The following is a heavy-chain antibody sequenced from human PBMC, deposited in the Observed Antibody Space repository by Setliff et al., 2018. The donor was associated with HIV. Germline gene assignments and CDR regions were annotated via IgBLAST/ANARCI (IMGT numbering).Heavy chain of an antibody. CDR1: GDSIISYH. Sequence: SETLSLTCTVSGDSIISYHWSGLRQPAGKGLEWIGDIYTNGRTNYNPSLRSRVTMSVDTYKNQFSMRRNSVTATDTSIYYCARLAEDYYNSESWEVDYWGHGTLVTVSS. D-gene: IGHD3-10*01. J-gene: IGHJ4*01. CDR2: IYTNGRT. V-gene: IGHV4-4*07. CDR3: ARLAEDYYNSESWEVDY.